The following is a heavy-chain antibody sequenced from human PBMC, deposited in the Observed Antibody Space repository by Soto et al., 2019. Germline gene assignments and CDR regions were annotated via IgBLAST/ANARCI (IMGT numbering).Heavy chain of an antibody. V-gene: IGHV1-2*02. CDR3: ARERYQVISDGMDV. CDR1: GYTFTGYD. CDR2: INPETGGT. J-gene: IGHJ6*02. Sequence: QVQLVQSGADVKTPGASVRVSCKASGYTFTGYDVHWVREAPGQGRAWMGWINPETGGTSYAQKFQGRVTLSRDTSINTAYLELSRLRLDDAAVYFCARERYQVISDGMDVWGQGTTVTVSS. D-gene: IGHD2-2*01.